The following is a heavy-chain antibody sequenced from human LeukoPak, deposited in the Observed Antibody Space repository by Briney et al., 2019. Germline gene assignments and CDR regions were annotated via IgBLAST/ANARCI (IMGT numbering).Heavy chain of an antibody. V-gene: IGHV4-59*01. Sequence: SETLSLTCTVSGVSISSYYWSWIRQPPGKGLEWIGYINYSENTNYNSSLKSRVTISEDTSKNQFSLKLTSVIAADTAVYYCAGGNFYDSRGHPYHFHFWGQGTLVSVSS. CDR2: INYSENT. J-gene: IGHJ4*02. CDR1: GVSISSYY. CDR3: AGGNFYDSRGHPYHFHF. D-gene: IGHD3-22*01.